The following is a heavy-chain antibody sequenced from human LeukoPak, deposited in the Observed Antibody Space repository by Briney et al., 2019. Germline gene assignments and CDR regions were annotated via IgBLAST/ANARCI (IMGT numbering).Heavy chain of an antibody. CDR1: GFTFSSYT. D-gene: IGHD1-14*01. CDR2: ISGSGGST. CDR3: AKHRAPGAFDI. J-gene: IGHJ3*02. Sequence: GGSLRLSCAAPGFTFSSYTMSWVRQAPGKGLEWVSAISGSGGSTFYADSVKGRFTISRDNSKNTLYLQMNSLRAEDTAVYYCAKHRAPGAFDIWGQGTMVTVSS. V-gene: IGHV3-23*01.